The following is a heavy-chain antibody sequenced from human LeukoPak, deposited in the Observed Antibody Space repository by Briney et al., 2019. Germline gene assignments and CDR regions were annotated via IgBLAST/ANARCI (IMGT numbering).Heavy chain of an antibody. CDR1: GGSISSTN. D-gene: IGHD5-24*01. J-gene: IGHJ3*01. CDR3: AKDIQLST. Sequence: ETLSLTCGVSGGSISSTNWWSWVRQAPGKGLEWVSLISSSGNNAYYADSVKGRFTISRDNSKNTLSLQMNSLRVEDTAIYYCAKDIQLSTWGLGTMVTVSS. V-gene: IGHV3-23*01. CDR2: ISSSGNNA.